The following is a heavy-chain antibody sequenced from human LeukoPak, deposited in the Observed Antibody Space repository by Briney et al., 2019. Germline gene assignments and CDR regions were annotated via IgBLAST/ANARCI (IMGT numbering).Heavy chain of an antibody. CDR2: ISYDGSNK. CDR3: ARDRTRDGYNQGRVFDY. J-gene: IGHJ4*02. CDR1: GSPFSSCA. Sequence: GGSLRLSCAASGSPFSSCAMHWVRQAPGKGLEWVAVISYDGSNKYYADSVKGRFTISRDNSKNTLYLQMNSLRAEDTAVYYCARDRTRDGYNQGRVFDYWGQGTLVTVSS. D-gene: IGHD5-24*01. V-gene: IGHV3-30-3*01.